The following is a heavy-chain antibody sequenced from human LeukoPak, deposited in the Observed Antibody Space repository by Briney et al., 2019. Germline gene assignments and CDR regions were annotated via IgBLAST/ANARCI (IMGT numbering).Heavy chain of an antibody. J-gene: IGHJ6*02. V-gene: IGHV3-74*01. CDR1: GFTFSSSW. CDR2: INTDGSTT. CDR3: ARDRDYGMDV. Sequence: GGSLRLSCAASGFTFSSSWMHWVRQAPGTVLVWVARINTDGSTTTYADSVKGRFTISRDNAKNTLYLQMNSLRAEDMAVYYCARDRDYGMDVWGQGTTVTVSS.